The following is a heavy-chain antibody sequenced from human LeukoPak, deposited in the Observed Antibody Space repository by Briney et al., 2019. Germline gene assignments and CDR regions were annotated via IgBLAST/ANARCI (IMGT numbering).Heavy chain of an antibody. V-gene: IGHV1-18*01. D-gene: IGHD3-22*01. J-gene: IGHJ5*02. CDR2: ISAYNGNT. CDR3: ARDELTYYYDSSGYSA. Sequence: GASVKVSRKASGYTFTSYGISWVRQAPGQGLEWMGWISAYNGNTNYAQKLQGRVTMTTDTSTSTAYMELRSLRSDDTAVYYCARDELTYYYDSSGYSAWGQGTLVTVSS. CDR1: GYTFTSYG.